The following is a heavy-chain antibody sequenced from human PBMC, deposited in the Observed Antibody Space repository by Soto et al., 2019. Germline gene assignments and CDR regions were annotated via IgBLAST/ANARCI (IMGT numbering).Heavy chain of an antibody. V-gene: IGHV3-33*01. D-gene: IGHD2-2*01. Sequence: QVQLVESGGGVVQPGRSLRLSCAASGFTFSSYGMHWVRQAPGKGLEWVAVIWYDGSNKYYADSVKGRFTISRDNSKNPLYLQMNSLRAEDTAVYYCARDGVVGYGMDVWGQGTTVTVSS. CDR3: ARDGVVGYGMDV. CDR2: IWYDGSNK. J-gene: IGHJ6*02. CDR1: GFTFSSYG.